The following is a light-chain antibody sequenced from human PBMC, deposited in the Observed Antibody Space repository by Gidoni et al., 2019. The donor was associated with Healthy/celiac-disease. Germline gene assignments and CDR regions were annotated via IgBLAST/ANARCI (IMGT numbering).Light chain of an antibody. CDR3: QQSYSTPIT. CDR2: AAS. CDR1: QRLSSY. J-gene: IGKJ5*01. Sequence: DIQMTPTPSSLSASLGDRVTITCRASQRLSSYLNCYQQQPGKDPKLLIYAASRLQIGVPSRFSGSGSGTDFTLSISSLQPEDFATDYCQQSYSTPITFXQXTRLEIK. V-gene: IGKV1-39*01.